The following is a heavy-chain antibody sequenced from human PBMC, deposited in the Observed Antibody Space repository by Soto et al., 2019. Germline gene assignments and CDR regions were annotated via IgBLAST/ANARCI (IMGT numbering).Heavy chain of an antibody. D-gene: IGHD6-19*01. CDR1: GVSLSNARMG. J-gene: IGHJ4*02. CDR2: IFSNDEK. Sequence: QVTLKESGPVLVKPTETLTLTCTVSGVSLSNARMGVSWIRQPPGKALEWLAHIFSNDEKSYTTSLKSRLTLSKDTSKSQVVLTMTNMDPVDTATYYCARIWKMDSSGWSEFDYWGQGTLVTVSS. CDR3: ARIWKMDSSGWSEFDY. V-gene: IGHV2-26*01.